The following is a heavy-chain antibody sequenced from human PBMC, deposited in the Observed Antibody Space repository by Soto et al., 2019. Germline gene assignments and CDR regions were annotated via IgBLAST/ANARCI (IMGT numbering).Heavy chain of an antibody. V-gene: IGHV1-69*06. CDR3: ARAQGELLRGYYYYGMDV. D-gene: IGHD1-26*01. J-gene: IGHJ6*02. CDR1: GGTFSSYA. Sequence: QVQLVQSGAEVKKPGSSVKVSCKASGGTFSSYAISWVRQAPGQGLEWMGGIIPIFGTANYAQKFQGRVTITADKSTSTAYMELSSLRSEDTAVYYLARAQGELLRGYYYYGMDVGGQGTTVTVS. CDR2: IIPIFGTA.